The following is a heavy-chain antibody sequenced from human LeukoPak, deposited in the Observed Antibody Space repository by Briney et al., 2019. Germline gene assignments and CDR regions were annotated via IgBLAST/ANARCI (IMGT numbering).Heavy chain of an antibody. CDR2: ISYDGSNK. CDR1: GFTFSSYG. Sequence: PGRSLRLSCAASGFTFSSYGMHWVRQAPGKGLEWVAVISYDGSNKYYADSVKGRFTISRDNSKNTLYLQMNSLRAEDTAVYYCAKDTVLKILPRKYYYYYGMDVWGQGTTVTVS. D-gene: IGHD3-9*01. V-gene: IGHV3-30*18. J-gene: IGHJ6*02. CDR3: AKDTVLKILPRKYYYYYGMDV.